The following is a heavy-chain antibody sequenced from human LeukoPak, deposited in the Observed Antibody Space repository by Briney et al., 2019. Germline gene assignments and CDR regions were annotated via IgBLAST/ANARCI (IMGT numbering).Heavy chain of an antibody. V-gene: IGHV1-18*01. Sequence: ASVKVSCKASGGTFSSYAISWVRQAPGQGLEWMGWISGYNGNTNYAQKLQGRVTMTTDTSTSTAYMELRSLGSDDTAVYYCAREGGDNWFDPWGQGTLVTVSS. CDR1: GGTFSSYA. CDR3: AREGGDNWFDP. J-gene: IGHJ5*02. D-gene: IGHD2-21*01. CDR2: ISGYNGNT.